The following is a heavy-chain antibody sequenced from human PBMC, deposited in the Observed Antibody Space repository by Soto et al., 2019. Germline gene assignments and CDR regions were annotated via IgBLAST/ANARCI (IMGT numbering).Heavy chain of an antibody. CDR3: ARRITIFGVVIIRKSDAFDI. V-gene: IGHV4-34*01. Sequence: SETLSPPCAIYGGYLSGYYWSWIRQPPGKGPEWIGELNHSGSTNYNPSLKSRVTISVDTSKNQFSLKLSSVTAADTAVYYCARRITIFGVVIIRKSDAFDIWGQGTMAT. CDR1: GGYLSGYY. D-gene: IGHD3-3*01. J-gene: IGHJ3*02. CDR2: LNHSGST.